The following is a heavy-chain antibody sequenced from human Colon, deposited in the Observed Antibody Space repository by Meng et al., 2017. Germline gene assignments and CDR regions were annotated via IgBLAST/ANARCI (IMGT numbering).Heavy chain of an antibody. CDR2: FYFSGNT. J-gene: IGHJ5*02. Sequence: QGQLRESGPGLVKPSQTLSPTCTVSGGSISSGDYYWSWSRQHPGKGLEWIGYFYFSGNTYYNPSLKSRVSISVDTSKNRFSLNLSSVTAADTAVYYCARYFYDSRGVTWFDPWGQGTLVTVSS. CDR1: GGSISSGDYY. CDR3: ARYFYDSRGVTWFDP. D-gene: IGHD3-22*01. V-gene: IGHV4-31*03.